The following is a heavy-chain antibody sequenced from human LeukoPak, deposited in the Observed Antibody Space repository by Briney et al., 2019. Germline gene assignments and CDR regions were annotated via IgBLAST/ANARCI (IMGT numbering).Heavy chain of an antibody. D-gene: IGHD3-22*01. V-gene: IGHV3-74*01. CDR2: INSDGGST. CDR1: GFTFSNYW. Sequence: GGSLRLSCAASGFTFSNYWMHWVRQAPGKGLEWVSRINSDGGSTSYADSVKGRFTISRDNTKNTLYLQMNSLRAEDTAVYYCARDYYDSSGYEVLYYFDYWGQGTLVTVSS. J-gene: IGHJ4*02. CDR3: ARDYYDSSGYEVLYYFDY.